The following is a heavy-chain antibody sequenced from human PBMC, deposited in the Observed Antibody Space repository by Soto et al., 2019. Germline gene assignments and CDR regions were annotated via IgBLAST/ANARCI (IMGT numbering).Heavy chain of an antibody. CDR1: GFTFSTYA. CDR3: AKGMATMGRKIRDAFDI. Sequence: GWSLSLSCAASGFTFSTYAMSWVRQAPGKGLEWVSAISGSGGSTYYADSVKGRFTISRDNSKNTLYLQMKSLRDEDTAVYYCAKGMATMGRKIRDAFDIRAQRTIV. V-gene: IGHV3-23*01. J-gene: IGHJ3*02. D-gene: IGHD5-12*01. CDR2: ISGSGGST.